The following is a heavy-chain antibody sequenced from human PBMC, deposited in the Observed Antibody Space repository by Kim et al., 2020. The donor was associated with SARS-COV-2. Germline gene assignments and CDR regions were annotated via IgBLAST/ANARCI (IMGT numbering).Heavy chain of an antibody. CDR3: AREGWCGEEGSGGMDV. J-gene: IGHJ6*02. CDR2: IWYDGSNK. V-gene: IGHV3-33*01. CDR1: GFTFSSYG. Sequence: GGSLRLYCAASGFTFSSYGMHWVRQAPGKGLEWVAVIWYDGSNKYYADSVKGRFTISRDNSKNTLYLQMNSLRAEDTAGYYCAREGWCGEEGSGGMDVWGQGTTVTVSS. D-gene: IGHD3-10*01.